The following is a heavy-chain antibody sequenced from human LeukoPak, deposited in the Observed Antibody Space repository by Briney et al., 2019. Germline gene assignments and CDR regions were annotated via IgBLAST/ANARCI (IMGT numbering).Heavy chain of an antibody. D-gene: IGHD6-13*01. Sequence: SETLSLTCTVSGGSISSHYWSWIRQPPGKGLEWIGYIYYSGSTNYNPSLKSRVTISVDTSKNQFSLKLSSVTAADTAVYYCARGIAAAAKGWFDPWGQGTLVTVSS. J-gene: IGHJ5*02. CDR1: GGSISSHY. CDR2: IYYSGST. V-gene: IGHV4-59*11. CDR3: ARGIAAAAKGWFDP.